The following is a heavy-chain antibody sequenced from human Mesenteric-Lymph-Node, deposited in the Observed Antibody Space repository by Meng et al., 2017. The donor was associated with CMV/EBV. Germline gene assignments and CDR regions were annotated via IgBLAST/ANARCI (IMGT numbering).Heavy chain of an antibody. D-gene: IGHD4-17*01. CDR3: ARDIDYGAFFNN. Sequence: SETLSLTCTVSGGSVSSGSYYWSWIRQPPGKGLEWIGYIYYSGSTNYNPSLKSRVTISVDTSKNQFSLKLSSVTAADTAVYYCARDIDYGAFFNNWGQGTLVTVSS. V-gene: IGHV4-61*01. CDR1: GGSVSSGSYY. CDR2: IYYSGST. J-gene: IGHJ4*02.